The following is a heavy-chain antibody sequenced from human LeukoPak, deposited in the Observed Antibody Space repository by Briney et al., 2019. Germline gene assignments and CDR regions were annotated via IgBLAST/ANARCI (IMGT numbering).Heavy chain of an antibody. CDR2: IIPIFGTA. V-gene: IGHV1-69*13. D-gene: IGHD3-22*01. CDR3: ARVRAHYYDSSGYYFNWFDP. Sequence: SVKVSCKASGYAFTNYGITWVRQAPGQGLEWMGGIIPIFGTANYAQKFQGRVTITADESTSTAYMELSSLRSEDTAVYYCARVRAHYYDSSGYYFNWFDPWGQGTLVTVSS. J-gene: IGHJ5*02. CDR1: GYAFTNYG.